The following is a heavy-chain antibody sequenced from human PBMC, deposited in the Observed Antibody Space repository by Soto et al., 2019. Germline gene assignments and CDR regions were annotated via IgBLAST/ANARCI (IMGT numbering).Heavy chain of an antibody. Sequence: SETLSLTCTVSGGSISSYYWSWIRQPPGKGLEWIGYIYYSGSTNYNPSLKSRVTISVDTSKNQFSLKLSSVTAADTAVYYCARYCGGDCYSENAFDIWGQGTMVTVS. CDR1: GGSISSYY. V-gene: IGHV4-59*01. CDR2: IYYSGST. D-gene: IGHD2-21*02. J-gene: IGHJ3*02. CDR3: ARYCGGDCYSENAFDI.